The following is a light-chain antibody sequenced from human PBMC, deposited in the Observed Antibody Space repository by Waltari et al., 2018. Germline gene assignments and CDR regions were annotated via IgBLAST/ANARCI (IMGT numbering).Light chain of an antibody. J-gene: IGLJ3*02. V-gene: IGLV2-14*03. Sequence: QSALTQPASVSGSPGQSITISCTGTTSDLGGYNYVSWYQQHPGKAPKLIFFDVSSRPSGVSNRFSGSKSANTASLIISGLQAEDEADYYCCSFTSSSTWVFGGGTKLTVL. CDR2: DVS. CDR3: CSFTSSSTWV. CDR1: TSDLGGYNY.